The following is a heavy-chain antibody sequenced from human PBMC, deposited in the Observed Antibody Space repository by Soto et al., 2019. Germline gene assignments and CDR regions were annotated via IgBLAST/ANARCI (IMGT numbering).Heavy chain of an antibody. J-gene: IGHJ4*02. Sequence: GGSLRLSCAASGFTLSGSGMHWVRQASGKGLEWVGRIRSKGHNYATAYAASVKGRFTISRDDSQNTAYLQMDSLKTEDTAVYFCASHSAAGLFDYWGQGTLVTVSS. D-gene: IGHD6-13*01. CDR3: ASHSAAGLFDY. CDR2: IRSKGHNYAT. V-gene: IGHV3-73*01. CDR1: GFTLSGSG.